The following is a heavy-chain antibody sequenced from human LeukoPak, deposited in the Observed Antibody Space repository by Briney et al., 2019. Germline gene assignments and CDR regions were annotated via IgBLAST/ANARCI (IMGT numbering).Heavy chain of an antibody. CDR2: ISYDGSNK. V-gene: IGHV3-30-3*01. CDR3: ARLGATTGFDY. Sequence: GGSLRLSCAASGFTFSSYAMHWVRQAPGKGLEWVAVISYDGSNKYYADSVKGRFTISRDNSKNSLYLQMNSLRAEDTAVYYCARLGATTGFDYWGQGTLVTVSS. J-gene: IGHJ4*02. D-gene: IGHD1-26*01. CDR1: GFTFSSYA.